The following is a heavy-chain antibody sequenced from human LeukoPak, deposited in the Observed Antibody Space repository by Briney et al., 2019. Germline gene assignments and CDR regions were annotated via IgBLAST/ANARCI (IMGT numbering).Heavy chain of an antibody. J-gene: IGHJ4*02. D-gene: IGHD5-12*01. V-gene: IGHV4-59*01. CDR3: AREGSSGYEGYYFDY. CDR2: IYYSGST. CDR1: GGSISSYY. Sequence: PSETLSLTCTVSGGSISSYYWSWIRQPPGKGLEWIGYIYYSGSTNYNPSLKSRVTISVDTSKNQFSLKLSSVTAADTAVCYCAREGSSGYEGYYFDYWGQGTLVTVSS.